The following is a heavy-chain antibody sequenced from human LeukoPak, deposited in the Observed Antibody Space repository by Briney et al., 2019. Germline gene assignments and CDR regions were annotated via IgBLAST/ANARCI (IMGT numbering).Heavy chain of an antibody. CDR1: GGSISSDNYY. J-gene: IGHJ5*02. CDR2: IYYTGNT. V-gene: IGHV4-61*01. D-gene: IGHD1-1*01. CDR3: ARDRLQLQS. Sequence: PSETLSLTCTVSGGSISSDNYYWNWIRQPPGKGLEWIGYIYYTGNTNYNPSLKSRVTISVDTSKNQFSLKLSSVTAADTAVYYCARDRLQLQSWGQGTLVTVSS.